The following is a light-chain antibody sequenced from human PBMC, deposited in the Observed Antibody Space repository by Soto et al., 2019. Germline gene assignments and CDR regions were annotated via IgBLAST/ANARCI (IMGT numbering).Light chain of an antibody. CDR2: WAS. V-gene: IGKV4-1*01. CDR1: QTISTY. J-gene: IGKJ1*01. CDR3: QQYYAVPRT. Sequence: DIQMTQSPSSLSASVGDRVTITCRASQTISTYLAWYQQKPGQPPKLLIAWASTRESGIPDRFSGTGSGTDFTLTISGLQAGDLAVYYCQQYYAVPRTFGQGTKVDIK.